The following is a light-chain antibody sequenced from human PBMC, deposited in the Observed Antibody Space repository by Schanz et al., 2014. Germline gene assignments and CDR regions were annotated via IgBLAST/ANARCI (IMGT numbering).Light chain of an antibody. V-gene: IGKV3-20*01. J-gene: IGKJ1*01. Sequence: EIVLTQSPATLSLSPGERGALSCRASQNVSSYLAWYQQKPGQAPRLLIYGASSRATGIPDRFSARGSGTDFTLTISRLEPEDFAVYFCHQYDNSPWTFGQGTKVEV. CDR1: QNVSSY. CDR3: HQYDNSPWT. CDR2: GAS.